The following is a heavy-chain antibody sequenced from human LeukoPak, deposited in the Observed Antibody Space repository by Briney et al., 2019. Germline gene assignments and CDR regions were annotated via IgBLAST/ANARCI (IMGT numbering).Heavy chain of an antibody. CDR1: GYSFTSYW. CDR2: IDPSDSET. J-gene: IGHJ4*02. D-gene: IGHD5-18*01. CDR3: ARQTAMGRSGDY. V-gene: IGHV5-51*01. Sequence: GESLKISCKASGYSFTSYWIGWVRQMPGKGLEWMGIIDPSDSETRYTPSFQGQVTISVDKSLTTADLQWNSLKASDTATYYCARQTAMGRSGDYWGQGTLVTVSS.